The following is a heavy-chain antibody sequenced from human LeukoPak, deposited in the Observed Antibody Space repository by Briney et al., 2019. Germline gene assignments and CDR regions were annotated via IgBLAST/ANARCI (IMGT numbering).Heavy chain of an antibody. Sequence: GGSLRLSCAASGFTFSSYAMSWVRQAPGKGLEWVSAISGSGGSTYYADSVKGRFTISRDNSKNTLYLQMNSLRAEDTAVYYCARSYSGSYYFDYWGQGTLVTVSS. D-gene: IGHD1-26*01. V-gene: IGHV3-23*01. CDR1: GFTFSSYA. CDR3: ARSYSGSYYFDY. J-gene: IGHJ4*02. CDR2: ISGSGGST.